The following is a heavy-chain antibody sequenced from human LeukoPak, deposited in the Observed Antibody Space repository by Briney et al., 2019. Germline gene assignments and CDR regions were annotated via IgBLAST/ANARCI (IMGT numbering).Heavy chain of an antibody. CDR3: AKVGESGGVWKYYFDY. Sequence: GGSLRLSCAASGFTFSSYAMSWVRQAPGKGLEWVSAISGGGGSTYYTDSVKGRFTISRDNSKNTLYLQVNSLRAEDTAVYYCAKVGESGGVWKYYFDYWGQGTLVTVSS. D-gene: IGHD2-8*02. CDR1: GFTFSSYA. CDR2: ISGGGGST. J-gene: IGHJ4*02. V-gene: IGHV3-23*01.